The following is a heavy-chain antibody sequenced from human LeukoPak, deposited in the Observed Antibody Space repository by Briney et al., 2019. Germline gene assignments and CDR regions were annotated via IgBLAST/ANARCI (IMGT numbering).Heavy chain of an antibody. CDR1: VYTFPAYY. CDR3: AREGFCAGGGCSLHRVAS. J-gene: IGHJ4*02. Sequence: SVTVSRKDSVYTFPAYYMHWLRQAPGQRLEGVGWIDTNSGGTNYAQMFQGRVIITRDTSIGTAYMELSSLISDDTAVDYYAREGFCAGGGCSLHRVASWGPGTLVTVSS. V-gene: IGHV1-2*02. CDR2: IDTNSGGT. D-gene: IGHD2-21*01.